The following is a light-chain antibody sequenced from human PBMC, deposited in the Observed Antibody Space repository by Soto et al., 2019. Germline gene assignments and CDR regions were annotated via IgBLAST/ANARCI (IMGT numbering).Light chain of an antibody. Sequence: DIVLTQSPATLSLSPGERATLSCRASQSVSSYLAWYQQKPGQAPRLIIYDASIRSTGITARFSGSGSGTDFTLTVSSVVPEDFAVYYCQQPYTFGQGTKMEMK. J-gene: IGKJ2*01. CDR3: QQPYT. CDR2: DAS. CDR1: QSVSSY. V-gene: IGKV3-11*01.